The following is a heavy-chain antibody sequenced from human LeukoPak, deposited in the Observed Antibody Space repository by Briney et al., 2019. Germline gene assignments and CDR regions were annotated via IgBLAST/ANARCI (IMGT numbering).Heavy chain of an antibody. D-gene: IGHD3-22*01. CDR2: IYSDGST. V-gene: IGHV3-23*03. J-gene: IGHJ4*02. CDR1: GFTFSSYA. CDR3: ATAFYRGYDSSTYYFEY. Sequence: GGSLRLSCAASGFTFSSYAMSWVRQAPGKGLEWVSLIYSDGSTYYADSVKGRFTISRDNSKNTLYLQMNSLRAEDTAFYYCATAFYRGYDSSTYYFEYWGQGTLVTVSS.